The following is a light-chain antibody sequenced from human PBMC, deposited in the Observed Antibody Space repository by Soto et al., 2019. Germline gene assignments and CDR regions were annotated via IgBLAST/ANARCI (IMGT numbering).Light chain of an antibody. CDR2: YNS. CDR3: KVWDISIVLFVV. J-gene: IGLJ2*01. V-gene: IGLV3-21*04. Sequence: SYELTQAPSVSVAPGKTASITCGGNSIGSKSVHWYQQKPGQAPVLVIYYNSDRPSGIPERLSGSNSGNTATLTISRVEAGEECDFSCKVWDISIVLFVVLGGGT. CDR1: SIGSKS.